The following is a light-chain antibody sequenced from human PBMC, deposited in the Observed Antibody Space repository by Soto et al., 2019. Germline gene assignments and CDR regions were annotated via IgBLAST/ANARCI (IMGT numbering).Light chain of an antibody. CDR3: QQSYGDPWT. CDR2: ATS. J-gene: IGKJ1*01. V-gene: IGKV1-39*01. CDR1: QNISSH. Sequence: DIQMTQSPSSLSASVGDRVTITCRASQNISSHLSWYQQKPGKAPKLLIYATSSLESGVPSRFSGSGSGTDFTLSISSRQPEDFATYYCQQSYGDPWTFGQGTKVEIK.